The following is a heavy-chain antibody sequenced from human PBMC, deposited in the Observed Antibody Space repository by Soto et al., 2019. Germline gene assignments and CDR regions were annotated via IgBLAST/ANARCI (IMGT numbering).Heavy chain of an antibody. CDR3: ANVRFLEWLTGTHFDY. V-gene: IGHV3-23*01. D-gene: IGHD3-3*01. Sequence: QSGGSLRLSCAASGFTFSSYAMSWVRQAPGKGLEWVSAISGSGGSTYYADSVKGRFTISRDNSKNTLYLQMNSLRAEDTAVYYCANVRFLEWLTGTHFDYWGQGTLVTVSS. J-gene: IGHJ4*02. CDR1: GFTFSSYA. CDR2: ISGSGGST.